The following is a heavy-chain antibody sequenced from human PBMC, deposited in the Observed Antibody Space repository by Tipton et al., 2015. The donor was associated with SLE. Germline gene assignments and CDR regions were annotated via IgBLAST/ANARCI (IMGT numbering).Heavy chain of an antibody. CDR1: GFTFDDYT. J-gene: IGHJ4*02. V-gene: IGHV3-43*01. Sequence: SLRLSCAASGFTFDDYTMHWVRQAPGKGLEWVSLISWDGGSTYYADSVKGRFTISRDNSKNSLYLQMNSLRAEDTAVYYCARVSVRPGFDYWGQGTLVTDS. CDR2: ISWDGGST. D-gene: IGHD1-14*01. CDR3: ARVSVRPGFDY.